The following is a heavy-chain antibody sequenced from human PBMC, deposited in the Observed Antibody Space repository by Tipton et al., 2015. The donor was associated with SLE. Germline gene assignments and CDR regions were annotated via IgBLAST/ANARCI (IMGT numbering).Heavy chain of an antibody. CDR2: INPNSGGT. V-gene: IGHV1-2*02. CDR3: ARDRCSGGSCYSDY. Sequence: QLVQSGPEVKKPGASVKVSCKASGYTFTGYYMHWVRQAPGQGLEWMGWINPNSGGTNYAQKFQGRVAMTRDTSISTAYMELSRLRSDDTAVYYCARDRCSGGSCYSDYWGQGTLVTVSS. J-gene: IGHJ4*02. CDR1: GYTFTGYY. D-gene: IGHD2-15*01.